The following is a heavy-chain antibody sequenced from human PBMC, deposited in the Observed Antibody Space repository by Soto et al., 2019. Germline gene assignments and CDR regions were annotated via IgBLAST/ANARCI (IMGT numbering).Heavy chain of an antibody. CDR1: GGSISSGGYY. J-gene: IGHJ4*02. CDR2: IYYSGST. D-gene: IGHD2-15*01. CDR3: ARARRPYCSGGSCYVGGPIYYFDY. Sequence: QVQLQESGPGLVKPSQTLSLTCTVSGGSISSGGYYWSWIRQHPGKGLEWIGYIYYSGSTYYNPSLKSRVTISVDTSKNQFSLKLSSVTAADTAVYYCARARRPYCSGGSCYVGGPIYYFDYWGQGTLVTVSS. V-gene: IGHV4-31*03.